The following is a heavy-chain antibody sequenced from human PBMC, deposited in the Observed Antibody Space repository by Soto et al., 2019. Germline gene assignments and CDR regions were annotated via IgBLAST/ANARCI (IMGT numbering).Heavy chain of an antibody. CDR2: ISYDGSNK. CDR3: AKDRSIAARRSLGYYGMDV. V-gene: IGHV3-30*18. D-gene: IGHD6-6*01. CDR1: GFTFSSYG. Sequence: GGSLRLSCAASGFTFSSYGMHWVRQAPGKGLEWVAVISYDGSNKYYADSVKGRFTISRDNSKNTLYLQMNSLRAEDTAVYYCAKDRSIAARRSLGYYGMDVWGQGTTVTVSS. J-gene: IGHJ6*02.